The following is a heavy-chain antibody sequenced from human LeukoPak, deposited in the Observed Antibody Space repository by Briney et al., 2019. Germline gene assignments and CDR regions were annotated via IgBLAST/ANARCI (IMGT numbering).Heavy chain of an antibody. CDR3: ARRELVGSLGY. D-gene: IGHD1-26*01. CDR2: IYYSGST. Sequence: SETLSLTCTVSGGPISSSSYYWGWIRQPPGKGLEWIGSIYYSGSTYYNPSLKSRVTISVDTSKNQFSLKLSSVTAADTAVYYCARRELVGSLGYWGQGTLVTVSS. J-gene: IGHJ4*02. V-gene: IGHV4-39*01. CDR1: GGPISSSSYY.